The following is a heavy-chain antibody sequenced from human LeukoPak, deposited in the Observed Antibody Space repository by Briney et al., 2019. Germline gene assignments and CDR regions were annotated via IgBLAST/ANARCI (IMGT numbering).Heavy chain of an antibody. CDR3: ARDGSWGDYQFYFYMDV. V-gene: IGHV3-23*01. Sequence: GGSLRLSCEASGFTFGSFAMSWVRQAPGKGLEWLSGISASGHYIYYADSVKGRFTISRDNSKNTLYIEMNSLRAEDTAVYYCARDGSWGDYQFYFYMDVWGRGTTVTVSS. CDR1: GFTFGSFA. J-gene: IGHJ6*03. CDR2: ISASGHYI. D-gene: IGHD2-2*01.